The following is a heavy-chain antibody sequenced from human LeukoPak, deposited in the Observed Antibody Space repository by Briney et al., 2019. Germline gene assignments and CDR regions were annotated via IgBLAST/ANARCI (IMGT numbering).Heavy chain of an antibody. CDR3: ARVSSAYCGGDCYADFDY. CDR1: GGTFSSYA. J-gene: IGHJ4*02. CDR2: IIPILGIA. D-gene: IGHD2-21*01. Sequence: ASVKVSCKASGGTFSSYAISWVRQAPGQGLEWMGRIIPILGIANYAQKFQGRVTITADKSTSTAYMVLSSLRSEDTAVYYCARVSSAYCGGDCYADFDYWGQGTLVTVSS. V-gene: IGHV1-69*04.